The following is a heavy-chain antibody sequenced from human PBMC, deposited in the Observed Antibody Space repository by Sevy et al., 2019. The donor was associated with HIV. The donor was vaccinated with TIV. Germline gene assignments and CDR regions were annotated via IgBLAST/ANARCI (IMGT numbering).Heavy chain of an antibody. CDR1: GFTFSRYA. CDR2: ISYDGSTK. J-gene: IGHJ6*02. V-gene: IGHV3-30*04. D-gene: IGHD3-3*01. CDR3: ARSTYYDFWSGYSRLNYYSLDV. Sequence: GGSLRLSCAASGFTFSRYAMHWVRQAPGKGLEWVTVISYDGSTKYYADSVKGRFIISRDNSKNTLYVLMNRLRVEDTAVYFCARSTYYDFWSGYSRLNYYSLDVWGQGTTVTVSS.